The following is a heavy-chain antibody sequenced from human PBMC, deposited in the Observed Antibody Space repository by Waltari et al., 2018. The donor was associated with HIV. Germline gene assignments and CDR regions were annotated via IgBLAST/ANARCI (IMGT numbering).Heavy chain of an antibody. D-gene: IGHD6-19*01. Sequence: VQLVESGGGLVQPGGSLTLSCTASKFIFSNYWMPWVRQAPGKGLEWVADISSDGNEDFYSDSLKGRFVISRDNVKNSLFLQLSHLRVDDTAVYYCARGAVYSSGPYDAFDVWGQGTLVTVSS. V-gene: IGHV3-7*04. CDR1: KFIFSNYW. CDR3: ARGAVYSSGPYDAFDV. CDR2: ISSDGNED. J-gene: IGHJ3*01.